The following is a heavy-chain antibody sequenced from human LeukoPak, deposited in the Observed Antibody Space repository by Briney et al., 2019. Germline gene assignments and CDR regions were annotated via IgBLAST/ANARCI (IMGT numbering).Heavy chain of an antibody. D-gene: IGHD1-26*01. CDR3: ARRWTSLGAFDI. V-gene: IGHV4-39*01. J-gene: IGHJ3*02. CDR1: GFTFSSYG. Sequence: GSLRLSCAASGFTFSSYGMHWIRQPPGKGLEWIGSIYYSGSTYYNPSLKRRVTISVDTSKNQFSLKLSSVTAADTAMYYCARRWTSLGAFDIWGQGTMVTVSS. CDR2: IYYSGST.